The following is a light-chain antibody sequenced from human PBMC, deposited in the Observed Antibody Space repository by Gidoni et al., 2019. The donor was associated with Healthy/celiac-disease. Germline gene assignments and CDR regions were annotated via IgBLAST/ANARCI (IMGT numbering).Light chain of an antibody. V-gene: IGKV3-11*01. CDR1: QSVSSY. CDR3: QQSSNWPYT. Sequence: EIVFTQSPATLSLSPGERATLSCRASQSVSSYLAWYQQKPGQAHRLIIYDASNRATGIPARCSGSGSGTDFTLTSSSLEPEDFAVYYCQQSSNWPYTFGQGTKLEIK. CDR2: DAS. J-gene: IGKJ2*01.